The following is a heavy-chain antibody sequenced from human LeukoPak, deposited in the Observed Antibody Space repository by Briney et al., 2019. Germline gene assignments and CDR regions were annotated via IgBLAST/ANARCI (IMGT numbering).Heavy chain of an antibody. CDR3: AREPFFDAFDI. V-gene: IGHV4-31*03. CDR1: GGSISSGGYY. Sequence: SETLSLTCTVSGGSISSGGYYWSWIRQHPGKGLEWIGYIYYSGGTYYNPSLKSRVTISVDTSKNQFSLKLSSVTAADTAVYYCAREPFFDAFDIWGQGTMVTVSS. D-gene: IGHD3-16*01. CDR2: IYYSGGT. J-gene: IGHJ3*02.